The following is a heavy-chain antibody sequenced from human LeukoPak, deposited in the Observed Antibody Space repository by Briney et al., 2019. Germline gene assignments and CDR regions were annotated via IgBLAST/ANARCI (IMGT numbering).Heavy chain of an antibody. D-gene: IGHD4-17*01. CDR2: IYYSGST. J-gene: IGHJ4*02. CDR3: ARVSVLRGDYKLDY. V-gene: IGHV4-39*07. Sequence: PSETLSLTCTVSGGYICSSSYYWGWSRQPPGKGLEWIGSIYYSGSTYYNPSLKSRVTISVDTSKNQFSLKLSSVTAADTAVYYCARVSVLRGDYKLDYWGQGTLVTVSS. CDR1: GGYICSSSYY.